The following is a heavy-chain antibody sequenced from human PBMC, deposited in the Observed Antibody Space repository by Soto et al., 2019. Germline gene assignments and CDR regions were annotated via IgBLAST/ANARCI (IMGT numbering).Heavy chain of an antibody. CDR1: GLDFSGFS. CDR2: IGISSTIT. V-gene: IGHV3-23*05. J-gene: IGHJ4*02. D-gene: IGHD2-21*02. Sequence: EVQFLESGGGLVQPGGSLRLSCATSGLDFSGFSMNWVRQAPGKGLELVSSIGISSTITYYADSVKGRFTISRDNSKSTLYLQMDSLKVEDTAFYYCASIPTFMVLTPRDFWGRGTLVTVSA. CDR3: ASIPTFMVLTPRDF.